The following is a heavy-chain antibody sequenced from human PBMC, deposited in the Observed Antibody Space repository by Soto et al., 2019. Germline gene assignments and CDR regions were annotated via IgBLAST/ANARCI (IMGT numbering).Heavy chain of an antibody. CDR2: IFTTGTT. CDR3: ARHYSRGSRNWFDP. J-gene: IGHJ5*02. V-gene: IGHV4-4*07. D-gene: IGHD6-19*01. CDR1: GGSIRSYY. Sequence: SETLSLTCTVSGGSIRSYYWNWIRQPAGKGLEWLGRIFTTGTTNYSPSLKSRVSMSVDTSRNQFSLELRSVTAADTAVYYCARHYSRGSRNWFDPWGQGTLVTVSS.